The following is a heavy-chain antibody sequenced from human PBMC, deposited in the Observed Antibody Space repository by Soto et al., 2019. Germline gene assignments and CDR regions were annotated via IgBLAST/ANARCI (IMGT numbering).Heavy chain of an antibody. D-gene: IGHD3-3*01. Sequence: ESLKISCKGSGYSFTSYWIGWVRQMPGKGLEWMGIIYPGDSDTRYSPSFQGQVTISADKSISTAYLQWSSLKASDTAMYYCARHNLYDFWSGYPSPPPDYYGMDVWGQGNKVTVSS. CDR1: GYSFTSYW. CDR3: ARHNLYDFWSGYPSPPPDYYGMDV. J-gene: IGHJ6*02. V-gene: IGHV5-51*01. CDR2: IYPGDSDT.